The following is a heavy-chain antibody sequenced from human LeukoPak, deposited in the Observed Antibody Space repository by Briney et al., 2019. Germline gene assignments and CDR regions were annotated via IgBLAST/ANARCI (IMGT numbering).Heavy chain of an antibody. Sequence: SETLSLTCTVSGGSISSYYWSWIRQPPGKGLEWIGYIYYSGSTNYNPSLKSRVTISVDTSKNQFSLKLSSVTAADTAVCYCASSWVVRDGYNKNDAFDIWGQGTMVTVSS. J-gene: IGHJ3*02. CDR3: ASSWVVRDGYNKNDAFDI. CDR1: GGSISSYY. D-gene: IGHD5-24*01. CDR2: IYYSGST. V-gene: IGHV4-59*01.